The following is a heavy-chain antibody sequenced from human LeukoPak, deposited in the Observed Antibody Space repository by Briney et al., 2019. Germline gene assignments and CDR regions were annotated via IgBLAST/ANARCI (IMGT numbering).Heavy chain of an antibody. D-gene: IGHD3-16*01. CDR3: ARHYGP. Sequence: SGTLSLTCAVSGGSISSSNWWSWVRQPPGKGLEWIGSIYDSGSTYYNPSLKSRVTISVDTSKNQFSLKLNSVTAADTAVYYCARHYGPWGQGTLVTVSS. V-gene: IGHV4-4*02. CDR1: GGSISSSNW. CDR2: IYDSGST. J-gene: IGHJ5*02.